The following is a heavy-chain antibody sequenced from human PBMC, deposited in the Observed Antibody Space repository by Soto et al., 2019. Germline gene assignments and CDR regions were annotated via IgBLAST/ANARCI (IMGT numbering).Heavy chain of an antibody. D-gene: IGHD2-2*01. CDR2: VNHSGST. V-gene: IGHV4-34*01. CDR3: ARRVVPADRHYYYYYMDV. Sequence: PSETLSLTCAVYGGSFSGYYWSWIRQPPGKGLEWIGEVNHSGSTNYNPSLKSRVTISVDTSKNQFSLKLSSVTAADTAVYYCARRVVPADRHYYYYYMDVWGKGTTVTASS. J-gene: IGHJ6*03. CDR1: GGSFSGYY.